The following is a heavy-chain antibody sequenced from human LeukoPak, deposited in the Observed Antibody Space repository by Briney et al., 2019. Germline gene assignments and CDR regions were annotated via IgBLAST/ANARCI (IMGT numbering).Heavy chain of an antibody. Sequence: GGSLRLSCAASGFTFSAYWVTWVRQAPGKGPEWVANMNQDGSVKHYVDSVKGRFTISRDNANSLYLQMNSLRAEDTAVYYCARDADRKFDYWGQGTLVTVSS. CDR1: GFTFSAYW. CDR3: ARDADRKFDY. V-gene: IGHV3-7*01. CDR2: MNQDGSVK. J-gene: IGHJ4*02. D-gene: IGHD3-16*02.